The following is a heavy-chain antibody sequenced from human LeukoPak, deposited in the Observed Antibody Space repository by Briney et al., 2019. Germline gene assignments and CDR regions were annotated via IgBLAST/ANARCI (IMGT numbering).Heavy chain of an antibody. D-gene: IGHD3-3*01. CDR1: GGSIGSGGYF. Sequence: PSQTLSLTCTVSGGSIGSGGYFWTWIRQPPGKGLEWIGYMSQSGSTYYNPSLKSRVSISVDTSTSQFSLKLTSVTAADTAVYYCARDWSGPYYFDYWGQGTLVTVSS. J-gene: IGHJ4*01. V-gene: IGHV4-30-2*01. CDR3: ARDWSGPYYFDY. CDR2: MSQSGST.